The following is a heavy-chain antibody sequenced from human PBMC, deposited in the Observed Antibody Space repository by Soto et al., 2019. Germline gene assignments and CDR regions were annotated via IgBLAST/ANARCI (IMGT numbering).Heavy chain of an antibody. J-gene: IGHJ6*02. CDR3: ARTNENYYYYGMDV. D-gene: IGHD1-1*01. V-gene: IGHV1-69*13. CDR1: GGTFSSYA. Sequence: GASVKVSCKASGGTFSSYAISWVRQAPGQGLEWTGGIIPIFGTANYAQKFQGRVTITADESTSTAYMELSSLRSEDTAVYYCARTNENYYYYGMDVWGQGTTVTVSS. CDR2: IIPIFGTA.